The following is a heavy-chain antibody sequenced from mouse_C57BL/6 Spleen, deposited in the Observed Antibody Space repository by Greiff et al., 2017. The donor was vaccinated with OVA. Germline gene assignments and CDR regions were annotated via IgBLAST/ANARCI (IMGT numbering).Heavy chain of an antibody. CDR3: ARSGGNYRGLDY. Sequence: QVQLKESGPELVKPGASVKISCKASGYAFSSSWMNWVKQRPGKGLEWIGRIYPGDGDTNYNGKFKGKATLTADKSSSTAYMQLSSLTSEDSAVYFCARSGGNYRGLDYWGQGTTLTVSS. J-gene: IGHJ2*01. CDR1: GYAFSSSW. D-gene: IGHD2-1*01. V-gene: IGHV1-82*01. CDR2: IYPGDGDT.